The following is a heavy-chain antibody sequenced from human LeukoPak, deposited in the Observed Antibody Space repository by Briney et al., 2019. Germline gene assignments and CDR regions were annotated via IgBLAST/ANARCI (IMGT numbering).Heavy chain of an antibody. D-gene: IGHD3-22*01. CDR1: GFTFSSYA. J-gene: IGHJ4*02. V-gene: IGHV3-48*04. CDR2: ISSSGSAI. Sequence: GGSLRLSCAASGFTFSSYAMSWVRQAPGKGLEWVSYISSSGSAIYYADSVKGRFTISRDNAKNSLYLQMNSLRAEDTAVYYCASSSSGSPLWGQGTLVTVSS. CDR3: ASSSSGSPL.